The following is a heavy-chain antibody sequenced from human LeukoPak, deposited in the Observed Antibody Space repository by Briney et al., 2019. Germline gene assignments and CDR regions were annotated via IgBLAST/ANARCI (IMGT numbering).Heavy chain of an antibody. CDR1: GFTFSNYA. CDR2: ISGGGAYT. D-gene: IGHD1-7*01. CDR3: AKGIGYDWNYDYFDC. J-gene: IGHJ4*02. V-gene: IGHV3-23*01. Sequence: GGSRRLSWEATGFTFSNYAMNWVRQAPGKGLDWVSGISGGGAYTYYADSVKGRFTISRDNSKTALYLQMNSLRAEDTAVYYCAKGIGYDWNYDYFDCWGQGTPVTVSS.